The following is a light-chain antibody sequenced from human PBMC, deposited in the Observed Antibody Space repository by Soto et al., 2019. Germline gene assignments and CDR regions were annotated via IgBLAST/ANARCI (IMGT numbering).Light chain of an antibody. CDR2: GAS. CDR1: QSVSSSY. Sequence: EIVLTQSPGTLSLSPGERATLSCRASQSVSSSYLAWYQQKPRQAPRLLIYGASSRANGIPDRFSGSGSGTDFTLTISRPEPEDFAVYYCQQYGSSPGPFGQGTRLEL. V-gene: IGKV3-20*01. CDR3: QQYGSSPGP. J-gene: IGKJ5*01.